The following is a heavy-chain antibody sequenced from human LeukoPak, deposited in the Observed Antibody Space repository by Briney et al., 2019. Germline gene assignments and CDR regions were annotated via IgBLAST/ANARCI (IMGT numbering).Heavy chain of an antibody. V-gene: IGHV4-39*07. D-gene: IGHD3-16*01. CDR3: ARDQYSYGSDAFDI. CDR2: IYNSGST. CDR1: GGSVSSSAYY. Sequence: SETLSLTCTVSGGSVSSSAYYWGWIRQPPGKGLEWIASIYNSGSTYYNPSLRSRLTISLDTSNNQFSLKMISVTAADTAVYYCARDQYSYGSDAFDIWGQGTMVTVSS. J-gene: IGHJ3*02.